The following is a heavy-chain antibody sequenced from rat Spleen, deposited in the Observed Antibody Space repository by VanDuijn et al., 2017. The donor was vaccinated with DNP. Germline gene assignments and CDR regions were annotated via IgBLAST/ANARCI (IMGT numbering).Heavy chain of an antibody. CDR2: INTDGGST. Sequence: EVQLVETGGGLVQPGRSLKLSCVASGFTFSSYWMYWIRQAPGKGLEWVASINTDGGSTYYPDSVKGRFTISRDNAENTVYLQMNSLRSEDTATYYCAKSRYSATEAPLAYWGQGTLVTVSS. CDR1: GFTFSSYW. V-gene: IGHV5-58*01. J-gene: IGHJ3*01. CDR3: AKSRYSATEAPLAY. D-gene: IGHD1-11*01.